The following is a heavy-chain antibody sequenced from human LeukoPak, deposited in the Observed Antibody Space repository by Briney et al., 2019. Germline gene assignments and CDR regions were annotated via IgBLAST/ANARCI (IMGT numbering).Heavy chain of an antibody. V-gene: IGHV4-30-4*01. D-gene: IGHD3-22*01. Sequence: SETLSLTCTVSGVSISSGDYYWSWIRQPPGKGLEWIVYMYSSGSTYYNPSLKSRATISVDTSKNQFSLKLSSVTAADTAVYYCDRPYYYDSRNDLWGQGTLVTVSS. J-gene: IGHJ5*02. CDR1: GVSISSGDYY. CDR2: MYSSGST. CDR3: DRPYYYDSRNDL.